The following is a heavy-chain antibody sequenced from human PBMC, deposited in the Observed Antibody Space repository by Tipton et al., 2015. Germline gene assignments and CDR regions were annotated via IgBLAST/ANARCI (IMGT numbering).Heavy chain of an antibody. D-gene: IGHD4-23*01. V-gene: IGHV4-59*01. J-gene: IGHJ4*02. CDR2: IYYSGST. CDR1: GGSINNYY. Sequence: TLSLTCTVSGGSINNYYWSWIRQPPGKGLEWIGYIYYSGSTNYNPSLKSRVTTSVDTSKNQFSLKVSSVTAADTAMYYCVRARGRHGGLFDSWGQGTLVIVSS. CDR3: VRARGRHGGLFDS.